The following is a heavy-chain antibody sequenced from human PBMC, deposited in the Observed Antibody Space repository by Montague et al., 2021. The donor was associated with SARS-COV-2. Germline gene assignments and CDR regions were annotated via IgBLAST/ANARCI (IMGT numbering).Heavy chain of an antibody. CDR3: ARVFPRWLQFDPYFDY. J-gene: IGHJ4*02. D-gene: IGHD5-24*01. CDR2: INHSGST. CDR1: GGSFSGYY. V-gene: IGHV4-34*01. Sequence: ESLSLSCAVCGGSFSGYYWSWIRQPPGKGLEWIGEINHSGSTNYNPSLKSRVTISVDTSKNQLSLKLSSVTAADTAVYYCARVFPRWLQFDPYFDYWGQGTLVTVSS.